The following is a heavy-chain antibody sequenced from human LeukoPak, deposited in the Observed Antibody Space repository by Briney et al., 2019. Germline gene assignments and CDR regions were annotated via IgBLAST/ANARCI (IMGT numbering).Heavy chain of an antibody. J-gene: IGHJ6*02. D-gene: IGHD2-2*01. V-gene: IGHV3-66*01. CDR3: ARSGGGSTYCSSTSCYYYYYGMDV. CDR1: GFTVSSNY. Sequence: PGGSLRLSCAASGFTVSSNYMSWVRQAPGKGLEWVSVIYSGGSTYYADSVKGRFTISRDNSKNTLYLQMNSLRAEDTAVYYCARSGGGSTYCSSTSCYYYYYGMDVWGQGTTVTVSS. CDR2: IYSGGST.